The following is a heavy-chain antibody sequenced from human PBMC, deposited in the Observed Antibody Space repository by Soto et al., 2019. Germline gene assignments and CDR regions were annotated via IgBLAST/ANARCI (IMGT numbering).Heavy chain of an antibody. CDR3: ARGQGGYSYPNWFDP. D-gene: IGHD5-18*01. Sequence: LSLTCAVYGGSFSGYYWSWIRQPPGKGLEWIGEINHSGSTNYNPSLKSRVTISVDTSKNQFSLKLSSVTAADTAVYYCARGQGGYSYPNWFDPWGQGTLVTVTS. J-gene: IGHJ5*02. CDR2: INHSGST. V-gene: IGHV4-34*01. CDR1: GGSFSGYY.